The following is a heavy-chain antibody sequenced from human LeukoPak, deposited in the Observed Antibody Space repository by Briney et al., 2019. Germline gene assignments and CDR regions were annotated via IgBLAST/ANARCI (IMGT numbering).Heavy chain of an antibody. V-gene: IGHV3-23*01. D-gene: IGHD3-22*01. CDR3: ARDGKDSSGYYFGDS. CDR2: IGGSGGST. Sequence: GGSLRLSCASSGFTFSSYAMSWVRQAPGKGLEWVSTIGGSGGSTYYADSVKGRFSISRDNSKNMLYLQMNSLRVEDTAVYYCARDGKDSSGYYFGDSWGQGTLVTVSS. J-gene: IGHJ4*02. CDR1: GFTFSSYA.